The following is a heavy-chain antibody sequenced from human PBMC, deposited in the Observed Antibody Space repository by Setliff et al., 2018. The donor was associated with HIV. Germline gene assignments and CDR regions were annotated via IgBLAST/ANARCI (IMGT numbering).Heavy chain of an antibody. V-gene: IGHV4-34*01. CDR1: GGSFSGNY. D-gene: IGHD3-22*01. Sequence: SETLSLTCAVYGGSFSGNYWSWIRQPPGKGLEWIGEINHSGSTNYNPSLKSRVIISVDLSKNQFSLKLSSVTAADTAVYYCARLVEAYDSSGYFFNWFDTWGQGTLVTVSS. J-gene: IGHJ5*02. CDR2: INHSGST. CDR3: ARLVEAYDSSGYFFNWFDT.